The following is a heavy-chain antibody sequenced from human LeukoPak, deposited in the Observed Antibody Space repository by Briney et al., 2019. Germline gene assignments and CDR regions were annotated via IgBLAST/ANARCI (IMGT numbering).Heavy chain of an antibody. CDR3: ARGDGYNFFDY. CDR1: GFTVSSDY. Sequence: GGSLRLSCAASGFTVSSDYMSWVRQAPGKGLEWVSVFYVGGATYYADSVKGRFTISRDNSENTLYLQMKGLRAEDTAVYYCARGDGYNFFDYWGQGTLVTVSS. D-gene: IGHD5-24*01. V-gene: IGHV3-53*01. J-gene: IGHJ4*02. CDR2: FYVGGAT.